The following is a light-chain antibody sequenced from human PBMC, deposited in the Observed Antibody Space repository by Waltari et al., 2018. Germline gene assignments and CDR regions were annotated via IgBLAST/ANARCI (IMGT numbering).Light chain of an antibody. Sequence: DIVMTQSPDSLAMSLGDRATINCQSSQSVLYSSNNKDHLAWYQQKPGQPPKLLIYWASTRESGVPDRFSGSGSGTDFTLTISSLQAEDVAVYYCQQYYSTPPTFGGGTKVEIK. CDR2: WAS. CDR3: QQYYSTPPT. V-gene: IGKV4-1*01. J-gene: IGKJ4*01. CDR1: QSVLYSSNNKDH.